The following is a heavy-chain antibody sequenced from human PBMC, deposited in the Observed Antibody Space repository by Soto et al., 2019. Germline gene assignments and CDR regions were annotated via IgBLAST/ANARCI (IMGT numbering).Heavy chain of an antibody. CDR3: AKELRYRSPRFYGRDG. Sequence: EEQVVESGGGLVQPGRSLRLSCAASGFTFDDYAMHWVRQAPGKGLEWVSGISWNSGSIGYADSVKGRFTISRDNAKNAMYLEMNSLRAEDTALYYGAKELRYRSPRFYGRDGWGQGTTVTVSS. D-gene: IGHD6-13*01. CDR2: ISWNSGSI. CDR1: GFTFDDYA. J-gene: IGHJ6*02. V-gene: IGHV3-9*01.